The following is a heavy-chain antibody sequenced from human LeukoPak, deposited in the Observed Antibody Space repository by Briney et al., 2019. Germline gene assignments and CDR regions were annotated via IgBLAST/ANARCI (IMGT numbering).Heavy chain of an antibody. V-gene: IGHV5-51*01. J-gene: IGHJ3*02. CDR3: ARARAYSSSVDAFDI. CDR1: GYSFTSYW. Sequence: GESLKISCKGSGYSFTSYWIGWVRQMPGKGLEWMGIVYPGDSDTRYSPSFQGQVTISADKSISTAYRQWSSLKASDTAMYYCARARAYSSSVDAFDIWGQGTMVTVSS. CDR2: VYPGDSDT. D-gene: IGHD6-6*01.